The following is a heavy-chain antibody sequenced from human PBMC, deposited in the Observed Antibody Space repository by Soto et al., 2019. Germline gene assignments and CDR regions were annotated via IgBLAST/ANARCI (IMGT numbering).Heavy chain of an antibody. CDR1: GFTFSSYW. J-gene: IGHJ6*02. D-gene: IGHD2-21*02. Sequence: GGSLRLSCAASGFTFSSYWMSWVRQAPGKGLEWVANIKQDGSEKYYVDSVKGRFTISRDNAKNSLYLQMNSLRAEDTAVYYCARGTRRPVTAAGYGMDVWGQGTTVTVSS. CDR2: IKQDGSEK. CDR3: ARGTRRPVTAAGYGMDV. V-gene: IGHV3-7*01.